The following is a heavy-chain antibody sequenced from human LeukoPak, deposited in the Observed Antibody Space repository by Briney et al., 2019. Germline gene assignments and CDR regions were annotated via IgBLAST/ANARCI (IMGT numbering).Heavy chain of an antibody. D-gene: IGHD5-18*01. CDR2: IRASDYST. V-gene: IGHV3-23*01. Sequence: GGSLRLSCAASGFPFTTYAVNWVRQAPGKGLEWVSPIRASDYSTYYADSVKGRFTISRDNYKNTLYLQMNSLRAEDTAVYYCATPPYNYGLVLDYWGQGTLVTVSS. CDR3: ATPPYNYGLVLDY. CDR1: GFPFTTYA. J-gene: IGHJ4*02.